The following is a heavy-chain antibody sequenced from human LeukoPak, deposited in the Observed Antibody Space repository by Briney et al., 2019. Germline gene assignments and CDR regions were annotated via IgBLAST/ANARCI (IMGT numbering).Heavy chain of an antibody. V-gene: IGHV4-39*07. CDR2: IYYSGIT. J-gene: IGHJ5*02. CDR1: GGSISSSSYY. D-gene: IGHD2-21*02. CDR3: GGEVVTALVTGWFDP. Sequence: SETLTLTCTVSGGSISSSSYYWGWIRQPPGKGLEWVGSIYYSGITYYNPSLKRLTIISVGASENQFFLKLSSVTAADTAVYYCGGEVVTALVTGWFDPWGQGTLVTVSS.